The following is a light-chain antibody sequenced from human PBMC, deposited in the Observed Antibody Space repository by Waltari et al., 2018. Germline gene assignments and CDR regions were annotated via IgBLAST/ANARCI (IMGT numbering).Light chain of an antibody. CDR1: SLSKQF. CDR3: QTADLGGDVV. Sequence: SYEVTQPPSVSVSPGQTARITCHGDSLSKQFVYWYQQKSGQAPVLVIFKDAERASGIPERFSGSTSETIVTLTINGVQAQDEADYYCQTADLGGDVVFGGGTKLTVL. V-gene: IGLV3-25*03. CDR2: KDA. J-gene: IGLJ2*01.